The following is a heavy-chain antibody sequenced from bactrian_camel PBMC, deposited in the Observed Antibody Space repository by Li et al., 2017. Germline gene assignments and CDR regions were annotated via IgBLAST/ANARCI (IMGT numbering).Heavy chain of an antibody. J-gene: IGHJ4*01. CDR1: GFTFSSYA. V-gene: IGHV3S40*01. CDR3: ATGTRLRVGPEFLFQYNY. CDR2: ISSNIGRT. Sequence: VQLVESGGGLVQPGGSLRLSCAASGFTFSSYAMSWVRQAPGKGLEWVSVISSNIGRTYYADSVAGRFTISRDNAKNTMYLQMNSLKAEDTAMYYCATGTRLRVGPEFLFQYNYWGQGTQVTVS. D-gene: IGHD5*01.